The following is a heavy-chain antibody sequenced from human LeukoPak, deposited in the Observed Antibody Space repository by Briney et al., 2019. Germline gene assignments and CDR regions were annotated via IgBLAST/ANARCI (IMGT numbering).Heavy chain of an antibody. V-gene: IGHV1-69*05. CDR1: GGTFSSYA. D-gene: IGHD5-18*01. J-gene: IGHJ4*02. CDR2: IIPIFGTA. CDR3: ARERGYSYGYPDY. Sequence: SVNVSCKASGGTFSSYAISWVRQAPRQGLEWMGRIIPIFGTANYAQKFQGRVTITMDESTSTAYMELSSLRSEDTAVYYCARERGYSYGYPDYWGQGTLVTVSS.